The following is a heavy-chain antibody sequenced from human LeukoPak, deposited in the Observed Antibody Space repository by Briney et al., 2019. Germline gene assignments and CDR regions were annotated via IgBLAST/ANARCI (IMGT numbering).Heavy chain of an antibody. CDR2: ISSTSTVI. Sequence: PGGSLRLSCAASGFTFSSYEMNWVRQAPGKGLGWVSYISSTSTVIYYGDSVKGRFTISRDNAKNSLYLQMSSLRAEDTAVYYCALGGYKFDYWGQGTLVTVSS. CDR1: GFTFSSYE. V-gene: IGHV3-48*03. D-gene: IGHD5-24*01. CDR3: ALGGYKFDY. J-gene: IGHJ4*02.